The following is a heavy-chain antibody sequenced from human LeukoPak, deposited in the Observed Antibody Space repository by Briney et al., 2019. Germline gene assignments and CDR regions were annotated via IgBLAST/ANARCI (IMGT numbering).Heavy chain of an antibody. CDR2: IYYSGST. J-gene: IGHJ5*02. CDR1: GGSISSGGYY. CDR3: ARDPRDATGIGELLYSSWFDP. Sequence: PSQTLSLTCTVSGGSISSGGYYWSWIRQHPGKGLEWIGYIYYSGSTYYNPSLKSRVTISVDTSKNQFSLKLSSVTAADTAVYYCARDPRDATGIGELLYSSWFDPWGQGTLVTVSS. D-gene: IGHD3-10*01. V-gene: IGHV4-31*03.